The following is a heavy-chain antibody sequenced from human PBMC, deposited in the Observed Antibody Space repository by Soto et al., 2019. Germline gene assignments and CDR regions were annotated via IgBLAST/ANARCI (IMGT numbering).Heavy chain of an antibody. V-gene: IGHV1-18*01. CDR3: ARAVGGYYYGSWSLRWFDP. J-gene: IGHJ5*02. CDR2: ISAYNGNT. D-gene: IGHD3-10*01. CDR1: GYTFTSYG. Sequence: QVQLVQSGAEVKKPGASVKVSCKASGYTFTSYGISWVRQAPGQGLEWMGWISAYNGNTNYAQKLQGRVTMTTDTSTSTAYMELRSLRSDDTAVYYCARAVGGYYYGSWSLRWFDPWGQGTLVTVSS.